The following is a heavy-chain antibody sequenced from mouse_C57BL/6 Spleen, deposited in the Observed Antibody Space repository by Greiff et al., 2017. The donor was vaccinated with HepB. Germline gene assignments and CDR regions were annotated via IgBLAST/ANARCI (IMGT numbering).Heavy chain of an antibody. CDR3: ARASGRYAMDY. J-gene: IGHJ4*01. CDR2: ISYDGSN. V-gene: IGHV3-6*01. Sequence: EVQLQESGPGLVKPSQSLSLTCSVTGYSITSGYYWNWIRQFPGNKLEWMGYISYDGSNNYNPSLKNRISITRDTSKNQFFLKLNYVTTEDTATYYCARASGRYAMDYWGQGTSVTVSS. CDR1: GYSITSGYY.